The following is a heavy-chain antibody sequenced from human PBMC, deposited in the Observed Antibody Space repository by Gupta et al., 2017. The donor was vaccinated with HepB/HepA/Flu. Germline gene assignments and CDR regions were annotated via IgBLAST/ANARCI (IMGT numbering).Heavy chain of an antibody. D-gene: IGHD4-23*01. Sequence: EVQLVEYGGGLVKPGESLRLSCAASGFTFSNAWMSWVRQAPGKGLEWGGRVKSNNDGGKTDDAAPVKGRLNVSRDESKNKVVLQMNRRTDEDTAVYYCTTAELRWRIDLGLWGQGTMVTVSS. CDR2: VKSNNDGGKT. CDR1: GFTFSNAW. J-gene: IGHJ3*01. CDR3: TTAELRWRIDLGL. V-gene: IGHV3-15*01.